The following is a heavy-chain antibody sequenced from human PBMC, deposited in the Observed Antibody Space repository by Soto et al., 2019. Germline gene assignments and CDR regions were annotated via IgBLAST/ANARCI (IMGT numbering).Heavy chain of an antibody. J-gene: IGHJ1*01. CDR2: MFYSGTT. CDR1: GASMNGNY. CDR3: ARPNMWYGKIQE. Sequence: QVQLQESGPGLVKPSETLSLTCTVAGASMNGNYWTWVRQPPGKGLEWIGNMFYSGTTNYNPSLKSLVTMSLDTSVNQFSLMLSSVTAADTAVYYCARPNMWYGKIQEWGRGTLVTVSS. D-gene: IGHD2-15*01. V-gene: IGHV4-59*01.